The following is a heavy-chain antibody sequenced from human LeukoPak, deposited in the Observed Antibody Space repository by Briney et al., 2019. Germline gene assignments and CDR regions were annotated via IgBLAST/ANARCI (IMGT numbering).Heavy chain of an antibody. V-gene: IGHV3-48*04. J-gene: IGHJ6*03. CDR2: ISSGSSTI. Sequence: GGSLRLSCAASGFTFSSYSMNWVRQAPGKGLEWVSYISSGSSTIYYADSVKGRFTISRDNAKNSLYLQMNSLRAEDTAVYYCARDAVTTHYYYYYMDVWGKGTTVTVSS. D-gene: IGHD4-11*01. CDR3: ARDAVTTHYYYYYMDV. CDR1: GFTFSSYS.